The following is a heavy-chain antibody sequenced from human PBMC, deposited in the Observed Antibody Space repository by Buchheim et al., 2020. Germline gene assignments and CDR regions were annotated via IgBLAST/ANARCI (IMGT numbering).Heavy chain of an antibody. V-gene: IGHV3-73*02. D-gene: IGHD4-23*01. CDR3: SKDLRGVGTLPRPFDY. CDR2: IRSKANSYAT. CDR1: GFTFSGSA. J-gene: IGHJ4*02. Sequence: EVQLVESGGGLVQPGGSLKLSCAASGFTFSGSAMHWVRQASGKGLEWVGRIRSKANSYATAYAASVKGRFTISRDDSKNTAYLQMNSLKTEDTAVYYCSKDLRGVGTLPRPFDYWGQGTL.